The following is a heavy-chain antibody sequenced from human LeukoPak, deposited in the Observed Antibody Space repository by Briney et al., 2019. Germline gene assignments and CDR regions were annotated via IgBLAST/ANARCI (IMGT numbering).Heavy chain of an antibody. CDR1: GFTLSSYA. J-gene: IGHJ4*02. CDR2: ISGSGGST. D-gene: IGHD3-22*01. Sequence: GGSLRLSCAASGFTLSSYAVSWVRQAPGKGMEWVSAISGSGGSTYYADSVKGRFTISRDHSKNTLYLQMNSLRAEDTAVYYCAKRKYGSSGYTDYWGQGTLVTVSS. CDR3: AKRKYGSSGYTDY. V-gene: IGHV3-23*01.